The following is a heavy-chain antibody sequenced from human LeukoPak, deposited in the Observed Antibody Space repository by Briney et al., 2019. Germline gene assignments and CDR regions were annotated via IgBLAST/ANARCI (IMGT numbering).Heavy chain of an antibody. V-gene: IGHV3-48*03. D-gene: IGHD2-15*01. CDR2: ISRSVTAL. CDR1: GLSFSTYE. Sequence: PGWALRLSCATSGLSFSTYEMNWVRQAPGKGREWVAHISRSVTALYYADSVKGRFTISRDNPSNSLDLQLTRLRAEDTAVYYCARWSELPYFDYWGQGAPVTVSS. CDR3: ARWSELPYFDY. J-gene: IGHJ4*02.